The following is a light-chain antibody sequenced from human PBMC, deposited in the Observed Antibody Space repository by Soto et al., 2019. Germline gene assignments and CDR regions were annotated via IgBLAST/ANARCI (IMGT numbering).Light chain of an antibody. CDR3: LQHKSYTRT. CDR1: HPVXRW. Sequence: DVPMTQSASHLSASVGERVTIPCQARHPVXRWLAWYQQKPGKAPKVLXATAATLKRGGPSRLSGSGSVTEFPLTISSLQPEYFANYYFLQHKSYTRTFGQGTKVAIK. J-gene: IGKJ1*01. CDR2: TAA. V-gene: IGKV1-5*03.